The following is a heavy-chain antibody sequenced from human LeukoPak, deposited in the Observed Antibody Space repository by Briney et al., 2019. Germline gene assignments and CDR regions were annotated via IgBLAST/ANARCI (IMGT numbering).Heavy chain of an antibody. V-gene: IGHV3-23*01. D-gene: IGHD2-21*02. CDR3: AKVALCGGDCYTFDY. CDR1: GFTFSSYG. CDR2: ISGSGGST. Sequence: GGSLRLSCAASGFTFSSYGMHWVRQAPGKGLEWVSAISGSGGSTYYADSVKGRFTISRDNSKNTLYLQMNSLRAEDTAVYYCAKVALCGGDCYTFDYWGQGTLVTVSS. J-gene: IGHJ4*02.